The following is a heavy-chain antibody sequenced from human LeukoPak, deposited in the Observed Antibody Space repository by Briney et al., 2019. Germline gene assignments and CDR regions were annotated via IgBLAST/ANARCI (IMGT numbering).Heavy chain of an antibody. CDR2: ISHSGST. CDR1: GDSISSNHW. J-gene: IGHJ4*02. Sequence: SETPSLTCAVSGDSISSNHWWSWVRQPPGKGLEWIGEISHSGSTNYNPSLKSRITILVDKSKNQFALKLSSVTAADTAVYFCASNGYYAIDYWGQGTLVTVSS. CDR3: ASNGYYAIDY. D-gene: IGHD3-3*01. V-gene: IGHV4-4*02.